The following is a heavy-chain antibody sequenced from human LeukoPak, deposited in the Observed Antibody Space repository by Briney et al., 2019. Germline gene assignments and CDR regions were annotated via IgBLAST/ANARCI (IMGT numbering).Heavy chain of an antibody. CDR3: ARSDYGDQVFDY. J-gene: IGHJ4*02. CDR1: GGSISSSSYY. D-gene: IGHD4-17*01. CDR2: IYYSGST. Sequence: SETLSLTCTVSGGSISSSSYYWGWIRQPPGKGLEWIGSIYYSGSTNCNPSLKSRVTISVDTSKNQFSLKLSSVTAADTAVYYCARSDYGDQVFDYWGQGTLVTVSS. V-gene: IGHV4-39*01.